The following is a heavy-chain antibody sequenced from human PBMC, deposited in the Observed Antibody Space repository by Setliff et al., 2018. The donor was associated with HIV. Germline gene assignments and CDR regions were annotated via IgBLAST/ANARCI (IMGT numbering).Heavy chain of an antibody. CDR2: IYIYNSGST. Sequence: SETMSLTCSVSGGSFSGYYWSWIRQPQGKGLEWIGYIYIYNSGSTNYNPSLTSRVTISVDTSRNQSSLKLTSVTAADTAIYYCARGVNFDYWGQGTQVTVSS. CDR3: ARGVNFDY. J-gene: IGHJ4*02. V-gene: IGHV4-59*01. D-gene: IGHD3-3*01. CDR1: GGSFSGYY.